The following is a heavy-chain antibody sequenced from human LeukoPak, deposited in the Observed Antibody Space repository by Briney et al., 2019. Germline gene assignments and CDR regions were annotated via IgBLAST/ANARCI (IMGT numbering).Heavy chain of an antibody. J-gene: IGHJ6*03. V-gene: IGHV3-30*18. CDR3: AKDEGYCSSTSCYRWYYYMDV. CDR2: ISYDGSNK. Sequence: GGSLRLSCAASGFTFSSYGMHWVRQAPGKGLEWVALISYDGSNKYYADSVKGRFTISRDNSKNTLYLQMNSLRAEDTAVYYCAKDEGYCSSTSCYRWYYYMDVWGKGTTVTVSS. CDR1: GFTFSSYG. D-gene: IGHD2-2*01.